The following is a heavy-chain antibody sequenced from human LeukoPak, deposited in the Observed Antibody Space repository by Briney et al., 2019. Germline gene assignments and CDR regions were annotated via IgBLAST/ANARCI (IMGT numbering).Heavy chain of an antibody. V-gene: IGHV3-23*01. D-gene: IGHD1-26*01. CDR3: AKVSAWAMVGATYFDY. J-gene: IGHJ4*02. Sequence: PGGSLRLSCAASGFTFSSYAMSWVRQAPGKGLEWVSSISGNSGSTYYADSVKGRFTTSRDNSKNTVYLQMNSLRAKDTAVYYCAKVSAWAMVGATYFDYWGQGTLVTVSS. CDR1: GFTFSSYA. CDR2: ISGNSGST.